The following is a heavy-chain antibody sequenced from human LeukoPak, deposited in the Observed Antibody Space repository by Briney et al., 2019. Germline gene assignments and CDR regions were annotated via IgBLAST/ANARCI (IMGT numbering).Heavy chain of an antibody. J-gene: IGHJ4*02. D-gene: IGHD2-8*01. CDR3: ARGLSFCTNGVCYVNRFDY. V-gene: IGHV4-34*01. Sequence: PSETLSLTCAVYGGSFSGYYWSWIRQPPGKGLEWIGEINHSGSTNYNPSLKSRVTISVDTSKNQFSLKLSSVTAADTAVYYCARGLSFCTNGVCYVNRFDYWGQGTMVTVSS. CDR2: INHSGST. CDR1: GGSFSGYY.